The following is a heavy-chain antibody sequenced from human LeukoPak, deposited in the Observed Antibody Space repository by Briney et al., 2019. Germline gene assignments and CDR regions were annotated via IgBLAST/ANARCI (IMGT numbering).Heavy chain of an antibody. CDR2: ITSSDGNT. J-gene: IGHJ4*02. D-gene: IGHD7-27*01. Sequence: PGGSLRLSCAASGFTFSSYTMSCVRHSPGKGLECVSTITSSDGNTYYAHSVKGRFTVCRDNSKNTLFLQMNSLRDEDTAVYYCAKDGGLWVSAHWGDSWGRGALVTVSS. CDR3: AKDGGLWVSAHWGDS. CDR1: GFTFSSYT. V-gene: IGHV3-23*01.